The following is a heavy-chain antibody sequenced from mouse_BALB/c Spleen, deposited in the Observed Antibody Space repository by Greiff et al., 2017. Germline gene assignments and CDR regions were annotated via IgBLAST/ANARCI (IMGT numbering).Heavy chain of an antibody. CDR2: ISSGGGST. J-gene: IGHJ4*01. Sequence: DVHLVESGGGLVKPGGSLKFSCAASGFAFSSYDMSWVRQTPEKRLEWVAYISSGGGSTYYPDTVKGRFTISRDNARNTLYLQMSSLKSEDTAMYYCARPGYGCGGGAMDYWGQGTSVTVSS. V-gene: IGHV5-12-1*01. CDR3: ARPGYGCGGGAMDY. D-gene: IGHD3-1*01. CDR1: GFAFSSYD.